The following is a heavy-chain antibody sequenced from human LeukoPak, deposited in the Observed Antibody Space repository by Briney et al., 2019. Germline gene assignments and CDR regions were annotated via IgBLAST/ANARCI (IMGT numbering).Heavy chain of an antibody. Sequence: ASVKVSCKASGYTFTSYGISWVRQAPGQGLEWMGWISDYNGNTNYAQKLQGRVTMTTDTSTSTAYMELRSLRSDDTAVYYCARDDCGGDCYADAFDIWGQGTMVTVSS. CDR2: ISDYNGNT. CDR3: ARDDCGGDCYADAFDI. V-gene: IGHV1-18*01. D-gene: IGHD2-21*02. J-gene: IGHJ3*02. CDR1: GYTFTSYG.